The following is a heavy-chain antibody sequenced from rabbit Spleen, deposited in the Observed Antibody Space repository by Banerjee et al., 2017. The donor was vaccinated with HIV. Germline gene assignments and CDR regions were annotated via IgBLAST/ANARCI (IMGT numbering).Heavy chain of an antibody. D-gene: IGHD4-1*01. CDR2: IYGGSSGDT. J-gene: IGHJ3*01. Sequence: QSLEESGGDLVKPEGSLTLTCTASGFSFSSSYYMCWVRQAPGKGLEWIGCIYGGSSGDTYYATWAKGRFTFSKTSSTTVTLQMTSLTAADTATYFCARHDATTAWGAGLWGQGTLVTVS. V-gene: IGHV1S40*01. CDR1: GFSFSSSYY. CDR3: ARHDATTAWGAGL.